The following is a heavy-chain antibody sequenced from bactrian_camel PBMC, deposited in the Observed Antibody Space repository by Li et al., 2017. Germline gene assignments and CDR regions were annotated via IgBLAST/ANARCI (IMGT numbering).Heavy chain of an antibody. D-gene: IGHD1*01. J-gene: IGHJ4*01. CDR2: ILVGGSSP. V-gene: IGHV3S40*01. Sequence: DVQLVESGGKSVQAGGSLRLSCTASGSSISRHHMAWFRQVPGKQREGVATILVGGSSPLYADSLKGRFTFSRNNAKNRVYFQMNALKPGDTAVYYCVVAPPPTVFAGHYNYWGQGTQVTVS. CDR3: VVAPPPTVFAGHYNY. CDR1: GSSISRHH.